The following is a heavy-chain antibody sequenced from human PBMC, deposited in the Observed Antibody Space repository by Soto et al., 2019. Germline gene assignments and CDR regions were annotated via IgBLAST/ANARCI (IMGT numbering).Heavy chain of an antibody. CDR1: GYTFTSYG. V-gene: IGHV1-18*01. Sequence: QVQLVQSGAEVKKPGASVKVSCKASGYTFTSYGISWVRQAPGQGLEWMGWISAYNGNTNYAQKLRGRVTMTTDTSTSTAYMELRSLRSDDTAVYYCARDLEVLRFLEWPIADAFDIWGQGTMVTVSS. J-gene: IGHJ3*02. CDR3: ARDLEVLRFLEWPIADAFDI. D-gene: IGHD3-3*01. CDR2: ISAYNGNT.